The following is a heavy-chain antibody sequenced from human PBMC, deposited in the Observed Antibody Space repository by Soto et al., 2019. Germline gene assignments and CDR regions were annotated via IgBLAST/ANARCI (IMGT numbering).Heavy chain of an antibody. V-gene: IGHV3-33*01. CDR2: IWYDGNTK. CDR3: ARPLVAPVAGPYYYGMDV. Sequence: GGSLRLSCTASGFTFNSYGFNWVRQAPGKGLEWVAVIWYDGNTKYYADSVKGRFTISRDNLRSTVYLQMNSLTAEDTAVYYCARPLVAPVAGPYYYGMDVWGQGITVTVSS. D-gene: IGHD6-19*01. CDR1: GFTFNSYG. J-gene: IGHJ6*02.